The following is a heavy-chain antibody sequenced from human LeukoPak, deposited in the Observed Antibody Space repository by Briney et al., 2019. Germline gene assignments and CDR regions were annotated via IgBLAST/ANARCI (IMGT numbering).Heavy chain of an antibody. CDR1: GGTFSSYA. D-gene: IGHD3-16*01. V-gene: IGHV1-69*13. Sequence: SVKVSCKASGGTFSSYAISWVRQAPGQGLEWMGGIIPIFGTANYAQKFQGRVTVTADESTSTAYMELSSLRSEDTAVYYCASSIMITFGGTFDYWGQGTLVTVSS. J-gene: IGHJ4*02. CDR2: IIPIFGTA. CDR3: ASSIMITFGGTFDY.